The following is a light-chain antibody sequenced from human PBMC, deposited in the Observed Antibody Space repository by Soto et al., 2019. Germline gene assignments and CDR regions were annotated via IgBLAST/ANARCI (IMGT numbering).Light chain of an antibody. V-gene: IGLV1-47*01. J-gene: IGLJ2*01. Sequence: QSVLTQPPSASGTPGQRVTISCSGSSSNIGVIMYTGTSSSQERPPKLLIYRNNQRPSGVPDRFSGSKSGTSASLAISGLRSEDEADYYCAAWDDSLSGPNVVFGGGTKLTVL. CDR1: SSNIGVI. CDR3: AAWDDSLSGPNVV. CDR2: RNN.